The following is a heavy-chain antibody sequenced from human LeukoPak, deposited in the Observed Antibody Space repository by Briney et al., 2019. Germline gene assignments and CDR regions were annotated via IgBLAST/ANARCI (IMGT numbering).Heavy chain of an antibody. V-gene: IGHV4-4*02. CDR1: GGSISSSNW. D-gene: IGHD6-13*01. J-gene: IGHJ3*02. CDR3: AISWQRAFDI. CDR2: IYHSGST. Sequence: PSETLSLTCAVSGGSISSSNWWGWVRQPPGKGLEWIGEIYHSGSTNYNPSLKSRVTISVDKSKNQFSLKLSSVTAADSAVYYFAISWQRAFDIWGQGTMVTVSS.